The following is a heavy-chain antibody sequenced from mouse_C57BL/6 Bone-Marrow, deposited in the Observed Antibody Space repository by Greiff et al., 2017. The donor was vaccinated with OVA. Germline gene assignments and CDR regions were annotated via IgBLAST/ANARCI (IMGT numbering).Heavy chain of an antibody. CDR3: ARVYYGSSYWYFDV. Sequence: EVKLLESGGGLVQPGGSLKLSCAASGIDFSRYWMSWVRRAPGKGLKWIGEINPDSSTINYAPSLKDKFIISRDNAKNTLYLQMSKVRSEDTALYYCARVYYGSSYWYFDVWGTGTTVTVSS. CDR1: GIDFSRYW. D-gene: IGHD1-1*01. V-gene: IGHV4-1*01. J-gene: IGHJ1*03. CDR2: INPDSSTI.